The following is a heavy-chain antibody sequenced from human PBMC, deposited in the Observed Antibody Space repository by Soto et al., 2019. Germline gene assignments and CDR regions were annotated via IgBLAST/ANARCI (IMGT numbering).Heavy chain of an antibody. Sequence: ASVKVSFKTSGYTFTGYYIYWVRQAPVQGLEWMGWINPHSGGTDSSQTFQGRVTMTRDTSISTAYMELSRLRSDDTAVYYCAGTSCSSTTCPTTYWGQGTLVTVSS. J-gene: IGHJ4*02. D-gene: IGHD2-2*01. CDR3: AGTSCSSTTCPTTY. V-gene: IGHV1-2*02. CDR1: GYTFTGYY. CDR2: INPHSGGT.